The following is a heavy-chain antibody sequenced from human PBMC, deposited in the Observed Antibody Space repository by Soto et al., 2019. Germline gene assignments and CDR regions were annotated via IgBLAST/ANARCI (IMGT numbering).Heavy chain of an antibody. D-gene: IGHD4-17*01. CDR1: GFSLSTSGVG. J-gene: IGHJ3*02. CDR3: AHSSGDYVPFAAFDI. Sequence: QITLKESGPTLVKPTQTLTLTCTFSGFSLSTSGVGVGWIRQPPGKALEWLALIYWDDDKRYSPSLKSRLTITQDTPKHQVVLTMTNMDPVDTATYYCAHSSGDYVPFAAFDIWGQGTMVTVSS. CDR2: IYWDDDK. V-gene: IGHV2-5*02.